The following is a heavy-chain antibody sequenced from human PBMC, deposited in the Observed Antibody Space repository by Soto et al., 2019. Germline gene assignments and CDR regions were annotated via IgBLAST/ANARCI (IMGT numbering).Heavy chain of an antibody. J-gene: IGHJ4*02. CDR1: GFTFSSYG. Sequence: QVQLVESGGGVVQPGRSLRLSCAASGFTFSSYGMHWVRQAPGKGLEWVAVISYDGSNKYYADSVKGRFTISRDNSKNTLYLQMNSVRGEDTAVYYCAKPPVVVTYRGGYFDYWGQGTLVTVSS. D-gene: IGHD3-22*01. CDR2: ISYDGSNK. V-gene: IGHV3-30*18. CDR3: AKPPVVVTYRGGYFDY.